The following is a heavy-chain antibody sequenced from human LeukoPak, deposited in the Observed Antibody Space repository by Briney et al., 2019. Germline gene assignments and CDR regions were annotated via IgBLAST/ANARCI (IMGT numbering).Heavy chain of an antibody. J-gene: IGHJ3*02. CDR3: ARLLRRRAFDI. CDR1: GYTITSYD. Sequence: ASVKVSYKASGYTITSYDINWVRQATGQGLEWMGWMNPNSGNTGYAQKFQGRVTMTRDTSTSTVYMELSSLRSEDTAVYYCARLLRRRAFDIWGQGTMVTVSS. CDR2: MNPNSGNT. V-gene: IGHV1-8*01. D-gene: IGHD4-17*01.